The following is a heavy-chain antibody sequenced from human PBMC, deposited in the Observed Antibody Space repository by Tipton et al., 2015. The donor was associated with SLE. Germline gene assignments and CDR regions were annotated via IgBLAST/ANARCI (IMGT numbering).Heavy chain of an antibody. CDR3: ARGLSYYHDSSGFYELDI. CDR1: GYPFIGYY. CDR2: INPNSGDT. Sequence: QLVQSGPDVKKPGASVKVSCKASGYPFIGYYMHWVRQAPGQGLEWMGRINPNSGDTEYAQKFQGRVTMTGDTSISTAYMELSRLTSDDTAVYYCARGLSYYHDSSGFYELDIWGQGSLVTVSS. J-gene: IGHJ4*02. D-gene: IGHD3-22*01. V-gene: IGHV1-2*06.